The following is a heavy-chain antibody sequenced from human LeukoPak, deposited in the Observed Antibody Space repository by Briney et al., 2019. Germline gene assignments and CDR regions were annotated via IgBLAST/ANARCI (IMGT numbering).Heavy chain of an antibody. D-gene: IGHD2-21*01. V-gene: IGHV3-21*01. CDR3: ARDDGLLLIDI. Sequence: GGSLRLSCAASGFTFSIYSMNWVRQAPGKGLEWVSSISSSSSYIYYADSVKGRFTISRDNAKNSLYLQMNSLRAEDTAIYYCARDDGLLLIDIWGQGTMVTVSS. CDR2: ISSSSSYI. CDR1: GFTFSIYS. J-gene: IGHJ3*02.